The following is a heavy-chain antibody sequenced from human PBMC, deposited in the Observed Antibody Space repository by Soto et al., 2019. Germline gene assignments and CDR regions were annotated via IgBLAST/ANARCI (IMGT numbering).Heavy chain of an antibody. Sequence: QVQLQESGPGLVKPSQTLSLTCTVSGGSINSGGFYWTWIRQHPGKGLEWIGYIYYSGGTSYNPSLKSRLTVSLDTSKNQFSLQLSSVTAADAAVYYCARQAAGGTGLIEYWGQATLVTVSS. V-gene: IGHV4-31*03. CDR2: IYYSGGT. D-gene: IGHD6-13*01. CDR1: GGSINSGGFY. CDR3: ARQAAGGTGLIEY. J-gene: IGHJ4*02.